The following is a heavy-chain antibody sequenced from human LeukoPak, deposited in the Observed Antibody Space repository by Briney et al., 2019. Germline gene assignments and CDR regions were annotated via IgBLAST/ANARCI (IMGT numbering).Heavy chain of an antibody. Sequence: GGSLRLSCAASGFTFSGYYMSWVRQAPGKGLEWVSVIYSGGSTYYADSVKGRFTISRDNSKNTLYLQMNSLRAEDTAVYYCARAPSGGNDLDYWGQGTLVTVSS. CDR1: GFTFSGYY. V-gene: IGHV3-53*01. CDR3: ARAPSGGNDLDY. D-gene: IGHD3-16*01. CDR2: IYSGGST. J-gene: IGHJ4*02.